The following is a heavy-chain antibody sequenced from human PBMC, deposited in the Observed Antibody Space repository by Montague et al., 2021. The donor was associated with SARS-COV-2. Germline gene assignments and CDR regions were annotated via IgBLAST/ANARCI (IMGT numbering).Heavy chain of an antibody. D-gene: IGHD2-21*01. CDR2: INHGGTT. V-gene: IGHV4-34*01. Sequence: SETLSLTCAVYGGSFSGDGSFSDYYWSWIRQSPGKGLEWIGEINHGGTTNYNPSLKSRVIISVDTSKNQFSLKLRSVTAADTAVYYCARAIQTTPLMVVIAIPRPFYYFDYWGQGTLVTVSS. J-gene: IGHJ4*02. CDR1: GGSFSGDGSFSDYY. CDR3: ARAIQTTPLMVVIAIPRPFYYFDY.